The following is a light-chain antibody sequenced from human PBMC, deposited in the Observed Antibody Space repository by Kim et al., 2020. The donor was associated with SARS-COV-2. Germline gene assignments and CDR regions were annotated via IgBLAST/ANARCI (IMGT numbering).Light chain of an antibody. CDR2: GKN. CDR3: NSRDSSGTRV. J-gene: IGLJ3*02. Sequence: AIGQPLSITCQAGSLRSYYASWYQQKPRQAPLLVIYGKNNRPSGIPDRFSGSSSANTASLTITGAQAEDEADYYCNSRDSSGTRVFGGGTQLTVL. CDR1: SLRSYY. V-gene: IGLV3-19*01.